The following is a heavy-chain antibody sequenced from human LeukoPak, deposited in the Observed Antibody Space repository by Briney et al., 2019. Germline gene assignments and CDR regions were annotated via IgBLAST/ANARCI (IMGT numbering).Heavy chain of an antibody. D-gene: IGHD2/OR15-2a*01. V-gene: IGHV3-30*02. Sequence: PGGSLRLSCAASGFTFSSYGMHWVGQAPGKGLEWVAFIRYGGSNKYYTDSVEGRSTISRDNSKNTLYLQMNSLRAEDTAVYYYAKSPRFFPSTKKGAFDIWGQGTMVTVSS. CDR3: AKSPRFFPSTKKGAFDI. CDR1: GFTFSSYG. CDR2: IRYGGSNK. J-gene: IGHJ3*02.